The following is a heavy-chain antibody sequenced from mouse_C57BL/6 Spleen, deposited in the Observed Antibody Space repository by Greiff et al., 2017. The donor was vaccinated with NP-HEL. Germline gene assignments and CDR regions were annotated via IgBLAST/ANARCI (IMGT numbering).Heavy chain of an antibody. J-gene: IGHJ4*01. CDR2: INPSTGGT. Sequence: EVQLQQSGPELVKPGASVKISCKASGYSFTGYYMNWVKQSPEKSLEWIGEINPSTGGTTYNQKFKAKATLTVDKSSSTAYMQLKSLTSEDSAVYYCASYGYDYDSHYYAMDYWGQGTSVTVSS. D-gene: IGHD2-4*01. CDR1: GYSFTGYY. V-gene: IGHV1-42*01. CDR3: ASYGYDYDSHYYAMDY.